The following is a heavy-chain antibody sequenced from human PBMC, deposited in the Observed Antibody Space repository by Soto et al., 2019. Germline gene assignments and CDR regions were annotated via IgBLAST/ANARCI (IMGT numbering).Heavy chain of an antibody. Sequence: GSLRLSCAASGFTFSSYAMSWVRQAPGKGLEWVSAISGSGGSTYYADSVKGRFTISRDNSKNTLYLQMNSLRAEDTAVYYCAKDISVSPRGWYFGTFDYWGQGTLVTVSS. CDR1: GFTFSSYA. CDR3: AKDISVSPRGWYFGTFDY. D-gene: IGHD6-19*01. V-gene: IGHV3-23*01. J-gene: IGHJ4*02. CDR2: ISGSGGST.